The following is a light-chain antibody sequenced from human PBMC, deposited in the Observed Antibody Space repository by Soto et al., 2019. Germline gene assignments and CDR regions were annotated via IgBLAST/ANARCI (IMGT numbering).Light chain of an antibody. CDR2: EVS. Sequence: QSALTQPASVSGSPGQSITVSCTGTSSDVGSYYLVSWYQQHPGKAPKLMIYEVSKRPSGVSNRCSGSKSGNTASLTISGLQAEDEADYYCCSYAGSSTFEGLYVFGTGTKVTV. CDR3: CSYAGSSTFEGLYV. J-gene: IGLJ1*01. V-gene: IGLV2-23*02. CDR1: SSDVGSYYL.